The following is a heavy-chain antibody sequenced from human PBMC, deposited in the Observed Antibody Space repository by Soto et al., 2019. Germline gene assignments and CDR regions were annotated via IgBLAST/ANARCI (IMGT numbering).Heavy chain of an antibody. Sequence: GASLKISCAASGFTFNNYDRHWVRQSSGKGLEWVSTMGTAGDAYYLDSVKGRFTVSRDDATNFLYLQMHSLRAEDMAVYYCARGADCRGGTCYPWYFDLWGRGTLVTVSS. CDR1: GFTFNNYD. J-gene: IGHJ2*01. CDR2: MGTAGDA. CDR3: ARGADCRGGTCYPWYFDL. V-gene: IGHV3-13*01. D-gene: IGHD2-15*01.